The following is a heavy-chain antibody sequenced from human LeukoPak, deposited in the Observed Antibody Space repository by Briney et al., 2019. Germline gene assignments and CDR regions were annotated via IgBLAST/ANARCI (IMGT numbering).Heavy chain of an antibody. J-gene: IGHJ4*02. Sequence: GRSLRLSCAASGFTFSTYGMHWVRQAPGKGLEWVAVISYDGSNKYYADSVKGRFTISRDNSKNTLYLQMNSLRAEDTALYYRAKDLGGNGWDITIILGGVDYWGQGTLVTVSS. CDR1: GFTFSTYG. CDR3: AKDLGGNGWDITIILGGVDY. D-gene: IGHD3-22*01. CDR2: ISYDGSNK. V-gene: IGHV3-30*18.